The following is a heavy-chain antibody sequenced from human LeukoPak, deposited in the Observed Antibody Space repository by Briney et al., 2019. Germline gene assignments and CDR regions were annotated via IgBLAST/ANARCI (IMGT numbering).Heavy chain of an antibody. CDR3: ARDPGYSSGWYDAFDI. D-gene: IGHD6-19*01. Sequence: SETLSLTCTVSGGSISSDYWSWLRQPPGKGLEWIGYIYYSGSTNYNPSLKSRVTISVDTSKNQFSLKLSSVTAADTAVYYCARDPGYSSGWYDAFDIWGQGTMVTVSS. CDR1: GGSISSDY. CDR2: IYYSGST. V-gene: IGHV4-59*01. J-gene: IGHJ3*02.